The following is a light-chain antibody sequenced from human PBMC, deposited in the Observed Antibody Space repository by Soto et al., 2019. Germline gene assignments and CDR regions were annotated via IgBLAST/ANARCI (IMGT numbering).Light chain of an antibody. V-gene: IGKV3-15*01. CDR2: GAS. Sequence: EIVVTQSPATLSVSPGKRVTLSCRASQTVSGNLAWYQQRSGQAPRLLIYGASTRATGVPIRFSGSGSGTEFTLTISSLQSEDFATYYCQQSFSTPALTFGGGTKVEIK. J-gene: IGKJ4*01. CDR3: QQSFSTPALT. CDR1: QTVSGN.